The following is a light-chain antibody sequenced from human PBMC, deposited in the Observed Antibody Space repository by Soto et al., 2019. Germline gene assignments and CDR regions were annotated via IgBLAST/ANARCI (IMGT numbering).Light chain of an antibody. CDR2: GAS. CDR3: QQYDTLYT. V-gene: IGKV3-15*01. CDR1: QSVKTN. J-gene: IGKJ2*01. Sequence: ILITQSPATLSVFPGDRATLSCRASQSVKTNLAWYQQKPGQTPRLLIYGASTRATGIPGRFSGSGSGTEFTLTISSLQSEDFAVYYCQQYDTLYTFGQGTKLEIK.